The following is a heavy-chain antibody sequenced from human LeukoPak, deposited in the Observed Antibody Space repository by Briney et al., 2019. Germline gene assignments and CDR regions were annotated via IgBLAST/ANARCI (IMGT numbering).Heavy chain of an antibody. D-gene: IGHD3-9*01. CDR1: GFTFSSYA. V-gene: IGHV3-23*01. Sequence: PGGSLRLSCAAPGFTFSSYAMSWVRQAPGKGLEWVSAISGSGGSTYYADSVKGRFTISRDNSKNTLYLQMNSLRAEDTAVYYCAKARGVLRYFDWLVDYWGQGTLVTVSS. CDR2: ISGSGGST. J-gene: IGHJ4*02. CDR3: AKARGVLRYFDWLVDY.